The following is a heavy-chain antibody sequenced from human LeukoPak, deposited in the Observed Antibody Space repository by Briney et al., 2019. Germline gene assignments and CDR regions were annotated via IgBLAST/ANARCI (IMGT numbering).Heavy chain of an antibody. CDR2: VKQDGSEK. Sequence: PGGSLRLSCAASGFTFSSYWMSWVRQAPGKGLEWVANVKQDGSEKYYVDSVKGRFTISRDNAKNSLYLQMNSLRAEDTAVYYCARDRPFNYYDSSGYYSYYFDYWGQGTLVTVSS. CDR1: GFTFSSYW. J-gene: IGHJ4*02. V-gene: IGHV3-7*01. CDR3: ARDRPFNYYDSSGYYSYYFDY. D-gene: IGHD3-22*01.